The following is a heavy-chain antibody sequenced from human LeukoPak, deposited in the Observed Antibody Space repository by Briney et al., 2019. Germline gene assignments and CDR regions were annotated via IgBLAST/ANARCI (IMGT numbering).Heavy chain of an antibody. CDR2: ISSSGSTI. D-gene: IGHD4-17*01. CDR3: ARGDDYGDSNWFDP. CDR1: GFTFSSYE. V-gene: IGHV3-48*03. J-gene: IGHJ5*02. Sequence: GGSLRLSCAASGFTFSSYEMNWVRQAPGKWLEWVSYISSSGSTIYYADSVKGRFTISRDNAKNSMYLQMNSLRAEDTAVYYCARGDDYGDSNWFDPWGQGTLVTVSS.